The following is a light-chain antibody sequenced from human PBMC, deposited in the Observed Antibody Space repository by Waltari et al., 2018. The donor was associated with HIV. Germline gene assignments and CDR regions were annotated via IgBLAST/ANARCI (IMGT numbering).Light chain of an antibody. Sequence: QSVLTQPPSASGPPGQRVTISCSGSNSHIGSNTVSWFQQLPGTAPKLLIYLNNQRPSGVPDRISGSKSGTSASLAISGLQSEDEAHYYCAAWDDSLNGRIFGGGTKLTVL. J-gene: IGLJ2*01. CDR1: NSHIGSNT. V-gene: IGLV1-44*01. CDR2: LNN. CDR3: AAWDDSLNGRI.